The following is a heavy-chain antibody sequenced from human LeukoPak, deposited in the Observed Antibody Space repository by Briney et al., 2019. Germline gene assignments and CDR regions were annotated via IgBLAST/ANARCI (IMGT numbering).Heavy chain of an antibody. CDR2: IQYDGSNK. Sequence: GGSLRLSCAASGFTFSSYGIHWVRQAPGKGLEWVTFIQYDGSNKYADSVKGRFTISRDNSKNELYLQMNSLRAEDTALYYCAKSSSRLDTSSFEYWGQGTLVTVSS. CDR3: AKSSSRLDTSSFEY. D-gene: IGHD5-18*01. V-gene: IGHV3-30*02. J-gene: IGHJ4*02. CDR1: GFTFSSYG.